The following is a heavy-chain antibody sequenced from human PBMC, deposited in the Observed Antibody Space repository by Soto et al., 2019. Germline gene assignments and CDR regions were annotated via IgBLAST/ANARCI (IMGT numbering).Heavy chain of an antibody. Sequence: GESLKISCKASGYTFTNYWIGWVRQMPGKGLEWMVIIYGDASDIRYSPSFQGQVTVSLDKSITTAYLQWSSLKASDTAMYYCARHVDYYYGMDVWGQGTTVTVSS. V-gene: IGHV5-51*01. J-gene: IGHJ6*02. CDR1: GYTFTNYW. CDR3: ARHVDYYYGMDV. CDR2: IYGDASDI.